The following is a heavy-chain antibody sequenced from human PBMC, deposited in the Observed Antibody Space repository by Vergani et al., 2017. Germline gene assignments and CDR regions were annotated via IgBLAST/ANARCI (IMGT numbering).Heavy chain of an antibody. CDR3: ARDGIVVVVAVNYYGMDV. V-gene: IGHV3-21*01. CDR1: GFTVSSNY. D-gene: IGHD2-15*01. CDR2: ISSSSSYI. Sequence: EVQLVETGGGLIQPGGSLRLSCAASGFTVSSNYMSWVRQAPGKGLEWVSSISSSSSYIYYADSVKGRFTISRDNAKNSLYLQMNSLRAEDTAVYYCARDGIVVVVAVNYYGMDVWGQGTTVTVSS. J-gene: IGHJ6*02.